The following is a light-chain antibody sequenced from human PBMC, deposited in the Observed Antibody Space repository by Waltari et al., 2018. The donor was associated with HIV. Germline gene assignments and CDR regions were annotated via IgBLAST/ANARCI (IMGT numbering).Light chain of an antibody. V-gene: IGLV1-44*01. Sequence: QSVLAQPPSVSGAPGQRVTISCSGSGSNIRSNYVNWYQQLPVTAPRVLIYNDYQRPAGVPARFSGSKAGTTASLAISGLQSEDEADYYCAAWDDTLKVYVFGTGTKVTVL. CDR1: GSNIRSNY. J-gene: IGLJ1*01. CDR2: NDY. CDR3: AAWDDTLKVYV.